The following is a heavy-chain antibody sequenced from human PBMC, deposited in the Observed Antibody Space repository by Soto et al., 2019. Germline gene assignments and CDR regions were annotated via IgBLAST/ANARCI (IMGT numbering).Heavy chain of an antibody. CDR3: AREVVTETTWGSFDS. V-gene: IGHV1-69*01. Sequence: QVHLVQSGADGRKSGSSVRVSCTASGGGTLSNDAISWVRQAPGQGLEWLGRISLFFGTTDYSQSFQGRLTMTAAASTGTVYMDLRSLQSDDTAVYYCAREVVTETTWGSFDSWGQGTLVTVSS. J-gene: IGHJ4*02. CDR2: ISLFFGTT. CDR1: GGGTLSNDA. D-gene: IGHD2-21*02.